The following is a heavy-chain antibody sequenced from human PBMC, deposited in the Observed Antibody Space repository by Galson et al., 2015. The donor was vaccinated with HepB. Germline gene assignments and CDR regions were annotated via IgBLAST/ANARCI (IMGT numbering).Heavy chain of an antibody. CDR2: TYYRAKWYN. Sequence: CAISGDSVSSNSAAWYWIRQSPSRGLEWLGRTYYRAKWYNDYAVSVRGRITINPDTSKNQFSLHLNFVTPEDTAVYYCARETQFRYFDWFIDYWGQGTLVSVSS. D-gene: IGHD3-9*01. CDR1: GDSVSSNSAA. CDR3: ARETQFRYFDWFIDY. V-gene: IGHV6-1*01. J-gene: IGHJ4*02.